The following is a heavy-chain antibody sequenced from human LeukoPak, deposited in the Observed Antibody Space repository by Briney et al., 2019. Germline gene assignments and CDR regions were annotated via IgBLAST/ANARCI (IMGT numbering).Heavy chain of an antibody. D-gene: IGHD6-19*01. J-gene: IGHJ4*02. CDR3: AREGHIAVAANFDY. CDR2: INPNSGDT. V-gene: IGHV1-2*06. CDR1: GYTFTGYH. Sequence: ASVKVSCKASGYTFTGYHMHWVRQAPGQGLEWMGRINPNSGDTNYAQKLQGRVTMTTDTSTSTAYMELRSLRSDDTALYYCAREGHIAVAANFDYWGQGTLVTVSS.